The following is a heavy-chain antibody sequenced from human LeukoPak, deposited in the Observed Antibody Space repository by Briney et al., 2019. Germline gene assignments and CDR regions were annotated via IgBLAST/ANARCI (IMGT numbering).Heavy chain of an antibody. J-gene: IGHJ4*02. CDR1: GFTFSSYS. CDR2: ISSSSSSL. D-gene: IGHD3-22*01. CDR3: ARDFDYDSSGLDY. V-gene: IGHV3-21*01. Sequence: GGSLRLSCAASGFTFSSYSMNWVRQAPGKGLEWILSISSSSSSLYYADSVKGRFTSSRDNAKNSLYLQMNSLRAEDTAVYYCARDFDYDSSGLDYWGQGTLVTVSS.